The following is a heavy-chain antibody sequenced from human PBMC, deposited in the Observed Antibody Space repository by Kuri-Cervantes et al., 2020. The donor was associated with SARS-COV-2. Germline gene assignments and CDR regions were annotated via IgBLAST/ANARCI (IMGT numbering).Heavy chain of an antibody. Sequence: ASVKVSCKASGYTFTSYGISWVRQAPGQGLEWMGWISAYNGNTNYAQKLQGRVTMTTDTSTSTAYMELRSLRSDDTAVYYCARSTYYGSGSYPNRYYFYYWGQGTLVTVSS. CDR3: ARSTYYGSGSYPNRYYFYY. J-gene: IGHJ4*02. D-gene: IGHD3-10*01. CDR2: ISAYNGNT. CDR1: GYTFTSYG. V-gene: IGHV1-18*01.